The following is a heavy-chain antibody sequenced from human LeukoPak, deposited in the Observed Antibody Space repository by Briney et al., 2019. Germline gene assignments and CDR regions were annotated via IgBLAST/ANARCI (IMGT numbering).Heavy chain of an antibody. D-gene: IGHD3-16*01. CDR3: AAGGGVDI. CDR2: ISYSGST. CDR1: GASITSYY. V-gene: IGHV4-59*03. J-gene: IGHJ3*02. Sequence: SETLSLTCTVSGASITSYYWTWIRQPPGKGLEWIGYISYSGSTNYNPSLKSRVTISLDASKNQFSLKLRSVTAADTAVYYCAAGGGVDIWGQGTMVTVSS.